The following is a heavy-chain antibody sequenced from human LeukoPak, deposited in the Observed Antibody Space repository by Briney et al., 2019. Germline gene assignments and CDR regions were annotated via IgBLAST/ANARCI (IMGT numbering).Heavy chain of an antibody. J-gene: IGHJ6*02. CDR3: ARMDRYCSSTSCYYYYYYGMDV. D-gene: IGHD2-2*01. V-gene: IGHV4-39*01. CDR1: GGSISSSSYY. CDR2: IYYSGST. Sequence: SETLSLTCTVSGGSISSSSYYWGWIRQPPGKGLEWIGSIYYSGSTYYNPSLKSRVTISVDTSKNQFSLKLSSVTAADTAVYYCARMDRYCSSTSCYYYYYYGMDVWAKGPRSPSP.